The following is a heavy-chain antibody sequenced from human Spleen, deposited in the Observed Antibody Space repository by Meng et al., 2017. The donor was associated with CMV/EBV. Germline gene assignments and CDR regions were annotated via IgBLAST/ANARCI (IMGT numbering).Heavy chain of an antibody. CDR3: ASRGDAGVMGTTLHY. CDR1: GFSFSDHY. J-gene: IGHJ4*02. V-gene: IGHV3-11*01. CDR2: IRGSGNTI. Sequence: GGSLRLSCAASGFSFSDHYMSWIRQVPGKGLEWVSYIRGSGNTIYYADSVRGRFTISRDNANSTLFLHMNSLRVEDTAVYYCASRGDAGVMGTTLHYWGLGTLVTVSS. D-gene: IGHD1-1*01.